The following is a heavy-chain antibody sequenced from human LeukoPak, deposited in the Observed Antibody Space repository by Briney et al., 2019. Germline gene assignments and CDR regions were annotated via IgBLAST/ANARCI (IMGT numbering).Heavy chain of an antibody. Sequence: PGGSLRLSCAASGFTFSSYEMNWVRQAPGKGLEWISYISSSGSTIFYADSVKGRFTISRDNAKNSLYLQMSSLRAEDTAVYYCVRYKYSSGWFDYWGQGTLVTVSS. CDR3: VRYKYSSGWFDY. CDR1: GFTFSSYE. CDR2: ISSSGSTI. V-gene: IGHV3-48*03. D-gene: IGHD6-19*01. J-gene: IGHJ4*02.